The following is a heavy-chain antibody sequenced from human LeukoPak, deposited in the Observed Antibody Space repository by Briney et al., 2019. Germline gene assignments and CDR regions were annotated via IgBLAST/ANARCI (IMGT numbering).Heavy chain of an antibody. Sequence: GGSQRLSCAASGFTFSNYWMSWVRQAPGKGLEWVANIKQDGSEKYYVDSVKGRFTISRDNAKNSLYLQMNSLRAEDTAVYYCARDKIVGATHFDYWGQGTLVTVSS. CDR1: GFTFSNYW. V-gene: IGHV3-7*01. CDR3: ARDKIVGATHFDY. D-gene: IGHD1-26*01. CDR2: IKQDGSEK. J-gene: IGHJ4*02.